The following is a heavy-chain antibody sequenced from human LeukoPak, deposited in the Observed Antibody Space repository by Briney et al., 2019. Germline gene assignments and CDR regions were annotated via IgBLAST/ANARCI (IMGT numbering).Heavy chain of an antibody. CDR3: AGAATYYYGMDV. CDR2: MSYDGSHK. Sequence: GGSLRLSCVASGFTFTSYTMHWVRQAPGKGLEWVAVMSYDGSHKFHADSVKGRFTISRDNSKNTVYLQVNSLRDEDTAIYYCAGAATYYYGMDVWGLGTTVTVSS. V-gene: IGHV3-30*04. CDR1: GFTFTSYT. D-gene: IGHD2-15*01. J-gene: IGHJ6*02.